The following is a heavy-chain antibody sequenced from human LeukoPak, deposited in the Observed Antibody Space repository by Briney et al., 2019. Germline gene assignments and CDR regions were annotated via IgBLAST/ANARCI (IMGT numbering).Heavy chain of an antibody. Sequence: ASETLSLTCTVSGYSISSGYYWSWIRQPAGKGLEWIGRIYTSGSTNYNPSLKSRVTMSVDTSKNQFSLKLSSVTAADTAVYYCARDRGTVNRIPDNWFDPWGQGTLVTVSS. V-gene: IGHV4-4*07. D-gene: IGHD2-2*01. CDR1: GYSISSGYY. CDR3: ARDRGTVNRIPDNWFDP. J-gene: IGHJ5*02. CDR2: IYTSGST.